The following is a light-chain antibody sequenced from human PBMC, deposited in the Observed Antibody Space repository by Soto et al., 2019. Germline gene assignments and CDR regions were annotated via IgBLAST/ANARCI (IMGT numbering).Light chain of an antibody. CDR1: SRDVGAFNY. J-gene: IGLJ3*02. Sequence: QSVLTQPASVSGSPGQSITISCTGTSRDVGAFNYVSWYQQHPDKAPKLLISEVSNRPSGVSHRFSGSKSGNTASLTISGLQPADEADYYCSSYTTSGTYVLFGGGTKVTVL. V-gene: IGLV2-14*01. CDR2: EVS. CDR3: SSYTTSGTYVL.